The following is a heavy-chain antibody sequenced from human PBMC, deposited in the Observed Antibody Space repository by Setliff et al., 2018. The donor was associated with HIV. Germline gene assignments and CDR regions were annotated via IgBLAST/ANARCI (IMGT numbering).Heavy chain of an antibody. V-gene: IGHV3-33*01. J-gene: IGHJ4*02. CDR1: GFTFSTYG. Sequence: GESLKISCAASGFTFSTYGMHWVRQVPGKGLKWVALIWYDGSEKYFADSVKGRFTISRDNSKNTLYLEMNSLRAEDTAVYYCRMGHYDGSDWGQGTLVTVSS. CDR3: RMGHYDGSD. D-gene: IGHD5-12*01. CDR2: IWYDGSEK.